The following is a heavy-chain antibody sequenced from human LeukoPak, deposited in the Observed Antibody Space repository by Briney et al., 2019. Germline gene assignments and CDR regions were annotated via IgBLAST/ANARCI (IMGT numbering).Heavy chain of an antibody. J-gene: IGHJ4*02. CDR1: GYTFSGHY. CDR2: INPNSGGT. V-gene: IGHV1-2*02. D-gene: IGHD5-18*01. CDR3: ARVRWIQLWDLDY. Sequence: ASVKVSCKASGYTFSGHYMHWVRQAPGQGLEWMGWINPNSGGTNYAQKFQGRVTMTRDTSISTAYMELSRLRSDDTAVYYCARVRWIQLWDLDYWGQGTLVTVSS.